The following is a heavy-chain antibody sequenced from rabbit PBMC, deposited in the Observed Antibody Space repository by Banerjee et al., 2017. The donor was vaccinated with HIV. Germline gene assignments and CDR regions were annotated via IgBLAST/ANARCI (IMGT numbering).Heavy chain of an antibody. Sequence: QQQLEESGGDLVKPEGSPTLTCTASGFSFSNKYVMCWVRQAPGKGLEWIACINTGSGTTYYASWAKGRFTISKTSWTTVTLQMTSLTAADTATYFCGRGVGNSVWGDLWGQGTLVTVS. J-gene: IGHJ4*01. CDR2: INTGSGTT. CDR3: GRGVGNSVWGDL. CDR1: GFSFSNKYV. V-gene: IGHV1S45*01. D-gene: IGHD4-1*01.